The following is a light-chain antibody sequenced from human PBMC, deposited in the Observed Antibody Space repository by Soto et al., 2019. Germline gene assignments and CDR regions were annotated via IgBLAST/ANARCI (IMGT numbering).Light chain of an antibody. Sequence: EIVLTQSPGTLSLSPGERATLSCRASQSVRSNYLAWYQQKPGQAPRPPIYNSSTRATGIPDRFSGSGSGTDFPLTISRLEPEDFALYYCQQYRDLPRTFGQGTQVEIK. CDR1: QSVRSNY. CDR3: QQYRDLPRT. V-gene: IGKV3-20*01. J-gene: IGKJ1*01. CDR2: NSS.